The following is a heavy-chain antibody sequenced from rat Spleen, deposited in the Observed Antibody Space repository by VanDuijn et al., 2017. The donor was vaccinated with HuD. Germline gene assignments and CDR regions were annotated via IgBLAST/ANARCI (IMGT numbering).Heavy chain of an antibody. D-gene: IGHD1-12*03. CDR1: GFTFSEYN. CDR2: IVHDCSRT. CDR3: ATGRDYDGYLFPY. Sequence: EVQLVESGGGLVQPGRSLKLSCAASGFTFSEYNMAWVRQAPKKGLEWVATIVHDCSRTYFRDSVKGRFTISRDNGKNTLYLQMDSLRAEDTATYYCATGRDYDGYLFPYWGQGTLVTVSS. J-gene: IGHJ3*01. V-gene: IGHV5S10*01.